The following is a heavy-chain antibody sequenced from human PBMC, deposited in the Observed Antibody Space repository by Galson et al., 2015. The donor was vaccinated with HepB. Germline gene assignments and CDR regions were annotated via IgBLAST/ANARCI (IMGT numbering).Heavy chain of an antibody. J-gene: IGHJ3*02. D-gene: IGHD3-16*01. V-gene: IGHV3-73*01. CDR1: GFTFSGSA. Sequence: SLRLSCAASGFTFSGSAMHWVRQASGKGLEWVGRIRSKANSYATAYAASVKGRFTISRDDSKNTAYLQMNSLKTEDTAVYYCTSRPFMTTDAFDIWGQGTMVTVSS. CDR2: IRSKANSYAT. CDR3: TSRPFMTTDAFDI.